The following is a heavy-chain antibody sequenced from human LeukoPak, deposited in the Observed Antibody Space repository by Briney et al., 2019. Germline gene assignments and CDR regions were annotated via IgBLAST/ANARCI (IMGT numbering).Heavy chain of an antibody. CDR1: GFTFINYA. J-gene: IGHJ4*02. CDR3: AKAPIGIAARGEDY. CDR2: ISGSDTST. Sequence: GGSLRLSCAASGFTFINYAMSWVRQAPGKGLEWVSVISGSDTSTNYADSVKGRFTISRDNSKNTLYLQMNSLRAEDTAVYYCAKAPIGIAARGEDYWGQGTLVTVSS. V-gene: IGHV3-23*01. D-gene: IGHD6-6*01.